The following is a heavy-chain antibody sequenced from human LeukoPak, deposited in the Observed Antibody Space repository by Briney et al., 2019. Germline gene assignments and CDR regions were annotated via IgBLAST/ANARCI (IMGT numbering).Heavy chain of an antibody. D-gene: IGHD3-22*01. J-gene: IGHJ4*02. CDR1: GFTFSSYD. V-gene: IGHV3-13*01. Sequence: PGGSLRLSCAASGFTFSSYDMHWVRQATGKGLEWASAIGTAGDTYYPGSVKGRFTISRENAKNSLYLQMNSLRAEDTAVYYCAREKRHYDSSGYYYALFDYWGQGTLVTVSS. CDR2: IGTAGDT. CDR3: AREKRHYDSSGYYYALFDY.